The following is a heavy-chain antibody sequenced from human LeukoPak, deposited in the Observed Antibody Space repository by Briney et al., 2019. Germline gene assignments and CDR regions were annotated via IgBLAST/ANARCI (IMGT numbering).Heavy chain of an antibody. Sequence: SETLSLTCAVYGGSFSGYYWSWLRHPTGKGLEWIGEINHSGSTNYNPSLKSRVTISVDTSKNQFSLKLSSVTAADTAVYYCARDRIVATTYYYYYGMDVWGKGTTVTVSS. CDR2: INHSGST. CDR3: ARDRIVATTYYYYYGMDV. J-gene: IGHJ6*04. D-gene: IGHD5-12*01. V-gene: IGHV4-34*01. CDR1: GGSFSGYY.